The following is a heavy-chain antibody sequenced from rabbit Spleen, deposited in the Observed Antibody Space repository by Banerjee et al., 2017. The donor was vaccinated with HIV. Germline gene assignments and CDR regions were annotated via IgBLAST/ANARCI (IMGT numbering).Heavy chain of an antibody. D-gene: IGHD4-2*01. CDR3: ARDSAGREDFNL. Sequence: QEQLVESEGGLVTPGASLTLTCMSSGLDFSSSYWICWVRQAPGKGLEWIACIDIGRRSTTYYANWAKGRFTISRPSSTRVTLQMTSLTDADTATYFCARDSAGREDFNLWGPGTLVTVS. CDR2: IDIGRRSTT. CDR1: GLDFSSSYW. V-gene: IGHV1S45*01. J-gene: IGHJ4*01.